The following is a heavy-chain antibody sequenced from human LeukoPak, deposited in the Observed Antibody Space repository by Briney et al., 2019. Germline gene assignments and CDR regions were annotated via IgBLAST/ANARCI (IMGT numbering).Heavy chain of an antibody. D-gene: IGHD3-22*01. CDR2: IWYDGSNK. J-gene: IGHJ4*02. Sequence: GRSLRLSCAASGFTFSSYGMHWVRQAPGKGLEWVAVIWYDGSNKYYADSVKGRFTISRDNSKNTLYLQMNSLRAEDTAVYYCASSINPDSSGYDDYWGQGTLVTVSS. CDR3: ASSINPDSSGYDDY. V-gene: IGHV3-33*01. CDR1: GFTFSSYG.